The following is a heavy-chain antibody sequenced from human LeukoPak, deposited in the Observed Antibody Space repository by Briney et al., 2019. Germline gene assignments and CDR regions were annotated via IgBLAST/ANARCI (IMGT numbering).Heavy chain of an antibody. D-gene: IGHD3-22*01. CDR2: INWNGGST. Sequence: GGSLRLSCAASGFTFDDYGMSWVRQAPGKGLEWVSGINWNGGSTGYADSVKGQFTISRDNAKNSLYLQMNSLRAEDTALYYCARASSDYYDSSGYSYWGQGTLVTVSS. V-gene: IGHV3-20*04. CDR1: GFTFDDYG. CDR3: ARASSDYYDSSGYSY. J-gene: IGHJ4*02.